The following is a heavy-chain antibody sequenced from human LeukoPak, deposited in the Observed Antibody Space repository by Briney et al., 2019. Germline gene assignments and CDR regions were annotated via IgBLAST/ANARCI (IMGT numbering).Heavy chain of an antibody. Sequence: GGSLRLSCAASGCTFSSYGMPWVRQAPGKGLEWVAVISYDGSNKYYADSVKGRFTISRDNSKNTLYLQMNSLRAEDTAVYYCAKGLDGGYSYGIGDYWGQGTLVTVSS. CDR1: GCTFSSYG. D-gene: IGHD5-18*01. CDR2: ISYDGSNK. CDR3: AKGLDGGYSYGIGDY. V-gene: IGHV3-30*18. J-gene: IGHJ4*02.